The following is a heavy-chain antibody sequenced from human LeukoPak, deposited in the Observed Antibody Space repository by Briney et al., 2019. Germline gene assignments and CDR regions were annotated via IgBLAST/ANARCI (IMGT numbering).Heavy chain of an antibody. J-gene: IGHJ3*02. Sequence: GRSLRLSCAASGFTFSSYAMHWVRQAPGKGLEWVAVISYDGSNKYYADSVKGRFTISRDNSKNTLYLQMNSLRAEDTAVYYCAKGGRIQLWLRDAFDIWGQGTMVTVSS. CDR3: AKGGRIQLWLRDAFDI. V-gene: IGHV3-30-3*01. D-gene: IGHD5-18*01. CDR2: ISYDGSNK. CDR1: GFTFSSYA.